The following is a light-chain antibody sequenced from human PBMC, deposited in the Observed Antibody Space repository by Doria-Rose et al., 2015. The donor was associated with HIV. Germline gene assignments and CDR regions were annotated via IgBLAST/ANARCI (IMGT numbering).Light chain of an antibody. V-gene: IGKV3-20*01. CDR2: DAS. J-gene: IGKJ5*01. CDR1: QRVKSRY. CDR3: QQYGTSRGT. Sequence: TQSPGILSLSPGERATLSCRASQRVKSRYLAWYQQKPGQAPRLLIYDASTRATGIPDRFSGSGSGTDFTLTISRLEPDDVAVYYCQQYGTSRGTFGQGTRLEIK.